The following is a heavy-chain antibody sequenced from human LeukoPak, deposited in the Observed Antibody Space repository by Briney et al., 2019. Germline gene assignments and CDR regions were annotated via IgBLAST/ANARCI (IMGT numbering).Heavy chain of an antibody. CDR1: GFTFSSYG. CDR3: AKDFMAEPGVY. V-gene: IGHV3-30*18. D-gene: IGHD5-24*01. Sequence: AGGSLRLSCAASGFTFSSYGMHWVRQAPGKGLEWVAVISYDGSNKYYADSVKGRFTISRDNSKNTLYLQMNSLRAEDTAVYYCAKDFMAEPGVYWGQGTLVTVSS. J-gene: IGHJ4*02. CDR2: ISYDGSNK.